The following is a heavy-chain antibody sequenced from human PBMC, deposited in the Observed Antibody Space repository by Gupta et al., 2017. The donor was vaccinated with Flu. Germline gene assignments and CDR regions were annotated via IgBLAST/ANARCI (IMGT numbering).Heavy chain of an antibody. CDR2: ISGSGGST. V-gene: IGHV3-23*01. J-gene: IGHJ2*01. D-gene: IGHD3-22*01. Sequence: AMSWVRQAPGKGLEWVSAISGSGGSTYYADSVKGRFTISRDNSKNTLYLQMNSLRAEDTAVYYCAKAKYYDRTRTGWYFDLWGRGTLVTVSS. CDR3: AKAKYYDRTRTGWYFDL. CDR1: A.